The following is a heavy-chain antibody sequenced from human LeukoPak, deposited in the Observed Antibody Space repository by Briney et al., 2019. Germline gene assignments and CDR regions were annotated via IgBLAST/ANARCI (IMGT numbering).Heavy chain of an antibody. CDR3: AKGSTVYYYYYMDV. J-gene: IGHJ6*03. D-gene: IGHD4-11*01. Sequence: GGSLRLSCAASGFSISLYWMTWVRQAPGKGLEWVANLKQDGSEKYYVDSVKGRFTISRDNAKNSLYLQMNSLRAEDTAVYYCAKGSTVYYYYYMDVWGKGTTVTISS. CDR2: LKQDGSEK. V-gene: IGHV3-7*01. CDR1: GFSISLYW.